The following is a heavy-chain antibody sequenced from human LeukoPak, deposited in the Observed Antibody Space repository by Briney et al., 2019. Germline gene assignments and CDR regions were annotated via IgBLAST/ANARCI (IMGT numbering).Heavy chain of an antibody. J-gene: IGHJ3*02. D-gene: IGHD2-15*01. CDR1: GGSISSYY. Sequence: SETLSLTCTVSGGSISSYYWNWIRQPPGKGLEWIGYIYYSGSTNYNPSLKSRVTISVDTSKNQFSLKLSSVTAADTAVYYCARGDAYCSGGSCQKDAFDIWGQGTMVTVSS. CDR3: ARGDAYCSGGSCQKDAFDI. V-gene: IGHV4-59*01. CDR2: IYYSGST.